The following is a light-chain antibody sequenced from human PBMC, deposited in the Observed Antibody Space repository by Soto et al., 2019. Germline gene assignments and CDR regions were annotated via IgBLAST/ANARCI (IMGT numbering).Light chain of an antibody. CDR3: QHFNSYLSYT. V-gene: IGKV1-13*02. J-gene: IGKJ2*01. CDR2: DAS. CDR1: QGIFSA. Sequence: AIQLTQSPSSLSASVGDRVTMTCRASQGIFSALAWYQQKQGKAPNLLIYDASGLKSGVPSRFSGSGTGTDFTLTISSLQPEDFATYYGQHFNSYLSYTFGQGTKLEIK.